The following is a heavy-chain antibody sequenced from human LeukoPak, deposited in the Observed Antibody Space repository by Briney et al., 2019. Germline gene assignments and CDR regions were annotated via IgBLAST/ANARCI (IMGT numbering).Heavy chain of an antibody. CDR1: GGSISSYY. V-gene: IGHV4-59*01. D-gene: IGHD2-21*02. CDR2: IYYSGST. Sequence: KPSETLSLTCTVSGGSISSYYWSWIRQPPGKGLEWIGYIYYSGSTNYNPSLKSRVTISVDTSKNQFSLKLSSVTAADTAVYYCARGYCGGDCYSLSPFDIWGQGTMVTVSS. J-gene: IGHJ3*02. CDR3: ARGYCGGDCYSLSPFDI.